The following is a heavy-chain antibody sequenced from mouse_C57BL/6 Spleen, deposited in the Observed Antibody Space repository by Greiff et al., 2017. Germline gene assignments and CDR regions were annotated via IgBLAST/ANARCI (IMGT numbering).Heavy chain of an antibody. CDR2: IWSGGST. D-gene: IGHD2-2*01. V-gene: IGHV2-2*01. J-gene: IGHJ2*01. CDR3: ASYGYDGDYFGY. Sequence: VQGVESGPGLVQPSQSLSITCTVSGFSLTSYGVHWVRQSPGKGLEWLGVIWSGGSTDYNAAFISRLSISKDNSKSQVFFKMNSLQADDTAIYYCASYGYDGDYFGYWGQGTTLTVAS. CDR1: GFSLTSYG.